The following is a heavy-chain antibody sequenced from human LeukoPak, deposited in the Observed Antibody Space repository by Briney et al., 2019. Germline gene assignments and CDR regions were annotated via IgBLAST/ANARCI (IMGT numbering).Heavy chain of an antibody. D-gene: IGHD3-22*01. CDR1: EFTFSSYS. V-gene: IGHV3-21*01. Sequence: GGSLRLSCAASEFTFSSYSMNWVRQAPGKGLEWVSSISSSSYIYYADPVKGRFTISRDNAKNSLYLQMNSLRAEDTAVYYCARDLYYDSSGYPPYWGQGTLVTVSS. CDR2: ISSSSYI. J-gene: IGHJ4*02. CDR3: ARDLYYDSSGYPPY.